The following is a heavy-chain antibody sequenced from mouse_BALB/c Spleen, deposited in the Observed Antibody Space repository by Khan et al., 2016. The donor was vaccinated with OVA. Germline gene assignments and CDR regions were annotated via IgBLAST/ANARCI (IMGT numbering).Heavy chain of an antibody. V-gene: IGHV9-3-1*01. J-gene: IGHJ1*01. CDR2: INTYTGEP. D-gene: IGHD1-1*02. CDR3: GSGGYWFFDV. Sequence: QIQLVQSGPEVKKPGETVKISCKASGYSFTNYGMNWVRQAPGKGLKWMGWINTYTGEPTYADDFKGRFAFSLETSASTAYLQINNLKHEDTVTYFCGSGGYWFFDVWGAGTTVTVSS. CDR1: GYSFTNYG.